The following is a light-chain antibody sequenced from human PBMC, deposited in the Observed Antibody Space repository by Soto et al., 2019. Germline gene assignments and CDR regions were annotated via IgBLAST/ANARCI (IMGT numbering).Light chain of an antibody. V-gene: IGLV2-14*01. CDR1: SSDVGGYNY. CDR2: DVS. CDR3: SSYTSSSTQV. J-gene: IGLJ1*01. Sequence: QPVLTQPASLSGSPGQSISISCTGTSSDVGGYNYVSWYQQHPGKAPKLMIYDVSNRPSGVSNRFSGSKSGNTASLTISGLQAEDEADYYCSSYTSSSTQVFGTGTKVTVL.